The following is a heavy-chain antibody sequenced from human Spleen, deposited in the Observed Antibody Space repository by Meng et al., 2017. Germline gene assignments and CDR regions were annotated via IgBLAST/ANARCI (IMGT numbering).Heavy chain of an antibody. CDR3: AKRDTTVPKGAFDI. D-gene: IGHD1-1*01. J-gene: IGHJ3*02. CDR1: GFTFSAYP. Sequence: GSLRLSCAASGFTFSAYPMHWVRRAPGKGLEWVAMISDDGSEKYYAGSVQGRFTISRDNSKNTLYLQMNSLTAEDTVVYYCAKRDTTVPKGAFDIWGQGTMVTVSS. CDR2: ISDDGSEK. V-gene: IGHV3-30*18.